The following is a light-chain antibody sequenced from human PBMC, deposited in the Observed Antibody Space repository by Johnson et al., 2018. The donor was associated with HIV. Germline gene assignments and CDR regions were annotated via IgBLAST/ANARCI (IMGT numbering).Light chain of an antibody. CDR1: DSNIGNNY. CDR2: DNN. V-gene: IGLV1-51*01. J-gene: IGLJ1*01. Sequence: QSVLTQPPSVSAAPGQKVTISCFGSDSNIGNNYVSWYQQLPGTAPKLLIYDNNKRPSGIPDRFSGSKSGTSATLGISGLQAEDEAGYYCAAWADTLPSYVFATGTKVTVL. CDR3: AAWADTLPSYV.